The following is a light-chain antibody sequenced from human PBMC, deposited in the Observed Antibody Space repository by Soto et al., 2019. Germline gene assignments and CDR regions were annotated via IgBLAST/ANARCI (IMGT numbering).Light chain of an antibody. J-gene: IGLJ1*01. V-gene: IGLV2-14*01. CDR3: RSYTSSSTGGYV. CDR1: SSDVGGYNY. CDR2: EVS. Sequence: QSVLTQPASVSGSPGQSITISCTGTSSDVGGYNYVSWYQQHPGKAPKLMIYEVSNRPSGVSNRFSGSKSGNTASLTISGLQAEDEADYYCRSYTSSSTGGYVFGSGTKVTVL.